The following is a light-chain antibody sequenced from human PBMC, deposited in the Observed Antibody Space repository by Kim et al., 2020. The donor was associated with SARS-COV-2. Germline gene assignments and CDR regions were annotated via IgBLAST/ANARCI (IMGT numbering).Light chain of an antibody. J-gene: IGKJ1*01. CDR1: QTVSSTY. CDR2: ATS. Sequence: SPGDRATLSCGTSQTVSSTYLAWYQQKPGLAPRLLIYATSTRATGIPDRFSGSGSGTDFTLTIRRLEPEDFAMYYCQQFSTSPWTFGPGTKVDIK. CDR3: QQFSTSPWT. V-gene: IGKV3D-20*01.